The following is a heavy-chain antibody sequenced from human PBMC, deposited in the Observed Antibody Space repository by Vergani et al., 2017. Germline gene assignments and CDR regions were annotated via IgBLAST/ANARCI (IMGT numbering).Heavy chain of an antibody. D-gene: IGHD2-2*01. Sequence: QVQLVQSGAEVKKPGASVKVSCKASGYTFTSYGISWVRQAPGQGLEWMGWISAYNGNTNYAQKLQGRVTMTTDTSTRTAYMELRSLRSDDTAVYYCAYSYCSSTSCSRGGYYYYGMDVWGQGTTVTVSS. V-gene: IGHV1-18*01. J-gene: IGHJ6*02. CDR3: AYSYCSSTSCSRGGYYYYGMDV. CDR1: GYTFTSYG. CDR2: ISAYNGNT.